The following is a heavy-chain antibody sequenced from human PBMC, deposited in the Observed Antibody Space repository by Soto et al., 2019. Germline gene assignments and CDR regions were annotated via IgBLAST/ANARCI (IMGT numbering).Heavy chain of an antibody. CDR3: ARLQCPTWFDP. D-gene: IGHD4-4*01. CDR1: GDSISSGGFY. Sequence: QVPLQESGPGLVKPSQTLSLSCSVSGDSISSGGFYWSWISQRPGAGLEWIGNVYYSGATYYNPSFESRGVILLVLSANRCALELRSVTAAYTAVYYCARLQCPTWFDPWCQGTRVTVSS. V-gene: IGHV4-31*03. CDR2: VYYSGAT. J-gene: IGHJ5*02.